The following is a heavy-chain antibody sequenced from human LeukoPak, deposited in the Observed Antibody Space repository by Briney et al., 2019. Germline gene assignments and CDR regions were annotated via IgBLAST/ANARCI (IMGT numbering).Heavy chain of an antibody. CDR1: GFTFSDYY. CDR2: ISSSGSTI. CDR3: ARDLYSSSRPYYYGMDV. J-gene: IGHJ6*02. V-gene: IGHV3-11*01. Sequence: KPGGSLRLSCAASGFTFSDYYMSWIRQAPGKGLEWVSYISSSGSTIYYADSVKGRLTISRDNAKNSLYLQMNSLRAEDTAVYYCARDLYSSSRPYYYGMDVWGQGTTVTVSS. D-gene: IGHD6-13*01.